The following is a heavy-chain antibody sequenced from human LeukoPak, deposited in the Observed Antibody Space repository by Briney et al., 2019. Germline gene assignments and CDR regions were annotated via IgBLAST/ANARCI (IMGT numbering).Heavy chain of an antibody. CDR2: IIPIFGTA. Sequence: SVKVSCKASGGTFSSYAISWVRQAPGQGLEWMGGIIPIFGTANYAQKLQGRVTITTDKSTSTAYMELSSLRSEDTAVYYCARVRYYDSSGYQRREGVYYYYYMDVWGKGTTVTVSS. CDR1: GGTFSSYA. J-gene: IGHJ6*03. CDR3: ARVRYYDSSGYQRREGVYYYYYMDV. V-gene: IGHV1-69*05. D-gene: IGHD3-22*01.